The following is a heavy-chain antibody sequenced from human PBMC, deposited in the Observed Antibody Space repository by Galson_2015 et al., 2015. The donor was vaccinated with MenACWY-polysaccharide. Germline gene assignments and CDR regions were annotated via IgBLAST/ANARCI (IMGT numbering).Heavy chain of an antibody. CDR2: ISSGSSTI. J-gene: IGHJ4*02. CDR1: GFTFSSYS. CDR3: ARDLGGQI. V-gene: IGHV3-48*02. D-gene: IGHD2-15*01. Sequence: SLRLSCAASGFTFSSYSMNWVRQAPGKGLEWVSYISSGSSTIYYADSVKGRFTISRDNAKNSLYLQMSSLRDEDTAVYYCARDLGGQIWGQGTLVTVSS.